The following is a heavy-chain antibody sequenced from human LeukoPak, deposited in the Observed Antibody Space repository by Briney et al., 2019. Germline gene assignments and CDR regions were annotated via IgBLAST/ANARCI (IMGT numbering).Heavy chain of an antibody. CDR1: GYTFTSYY. Sequence: GAPVKVSCKASGYTFTSYYMHWVRQAPGQGLEWMGIINPSGGSTSYAQKFQGRVTMTRDMSTSTVYMELSSLRSEDTAVYYCARDSMVRGVPTYWFDPWGQGTLVTVSS. D-gene: IGHD3-10*01. J-gene: IGHJ5*02. V-gene: IGHV1-46*01. CDR2: INPSGGST. CDR3: ARDSMVRGVPTYWFDP.